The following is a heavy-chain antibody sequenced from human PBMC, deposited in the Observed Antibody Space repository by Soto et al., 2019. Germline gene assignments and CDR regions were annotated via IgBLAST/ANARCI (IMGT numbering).Heavy chain of an antibody. CDR1: GFTYSTYT. CDR3: ARDPTVYYDSSGYFDY. J-gene: IGHJ4*02. Sequence: GGSLRLSCAASGFTYSTYTMHWVRQAPGKGLEWVAVISYDGNNKFYADSVKGRFTISRDSAKQTLYLQMNSLRPDDTAMYYCARDPTVYYDSSGYFDYWGQGTLVTVSS. D-gene: IGHD3-22*01. V-gene: IGHV3-30-3*01. CDR2: ISYDGNNK.